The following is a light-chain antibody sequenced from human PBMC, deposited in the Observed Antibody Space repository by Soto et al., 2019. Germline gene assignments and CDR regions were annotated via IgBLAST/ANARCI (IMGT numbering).Light chain of an antibody. Sequence: DIQMTQSPSSLSASVGDSVTVTCRASQPIGTSLHWYQQRAGKAPKVLISSASKLQSGVSSRFSGSGSGTHFTLTISSLRPEDSATYYCLQGCKTFWTFGQGTKVESK. CDR3: LQGCKTFWT. CDR1: QPIGTS. V-gene: IGKV1-39*01. J-gene: IGKJ1*01. CDR2: SAS.